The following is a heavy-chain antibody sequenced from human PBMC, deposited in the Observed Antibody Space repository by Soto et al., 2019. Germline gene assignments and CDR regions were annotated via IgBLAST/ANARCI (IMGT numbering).Heavy chain of an antibody. CDR1: GDSVSSGNYY. J-gene: IGHJ5*02. D-gene: IGHD5-18*01. CDR2: IYHTGST. CDR3: ARIPVDTYMIYWSDP. V-gene: IGHV4-61*01. Sequence: KTSETLSLTCTVSGDSVSSGNYYWSWIRQPPGKGLEWIGYIYHTGSTSYSPSLKSRVTMSVDTSKNQFSLKLRSVTAADTAVYYCARIPVDTYMIYWSDPWGQGTLVTSPQ.